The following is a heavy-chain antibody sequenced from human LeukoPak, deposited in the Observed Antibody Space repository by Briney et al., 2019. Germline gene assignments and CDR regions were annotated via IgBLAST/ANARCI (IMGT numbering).Heavy chain of an antibody. J-gene: IGHJ4*02. V-gene: IGHV1-69*13. CDR3: ARVNGYYDSSGYYYFDY. CDR1: GGTFSSYA. Sequence: ASVKVSCKASGGTFSSYAISWVRQAPGQGLEWMGGIIPIFGTANYAQKFQGRVTITADESTSTAYMELSSLRSEDTAVYYCARVNGYYDSSGYYYFDYWGQGTLVTVSS. CDR2: IIPIFGTA. D-gene: IGHD3-22*01.